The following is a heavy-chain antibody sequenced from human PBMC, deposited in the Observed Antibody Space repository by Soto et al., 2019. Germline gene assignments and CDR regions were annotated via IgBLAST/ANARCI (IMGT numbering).Heavy chain of an antibody. D-gene: IGHD3-10*01. J-gene: IGHJ4*02. Sequence: NPSETLSLTCTVSRGSISSGSYYWAWIRQTPGKGLEWIASISYTGTTYYNPSLKSRVAISVDLSKNQSSPRLNSVTAADTALYYSVCRHRFGFPYGPFYYCGQGALVTVSS. V-gene: IGHV4-39*01. CDR1: RGSISSGSYY. CDR2: ISYTGTT. CDR3: VCRHRFGFPYGPFYY.